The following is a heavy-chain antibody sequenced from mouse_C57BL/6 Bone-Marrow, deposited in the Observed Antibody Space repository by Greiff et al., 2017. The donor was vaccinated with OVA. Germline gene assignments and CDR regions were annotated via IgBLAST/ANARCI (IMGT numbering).Heavy chain of an antibody. J-gene: IGHJ2*01. CDR2: ISSGSSTI. Sequence: EVQVVESGGGLVKPGGSLKLSCAASGFTFSDYGMHWVRQAPEKGLEWVAYISSGSSTIYYADTVKGRFTISRDNAKNTLFLQMTSLRSEDTAMYYCARTRTSGLYFDYWGQGTTLTVSS. CDR1: GFTFSDYG. V-gene: IGHV5-17*01. CDR3: ARTRTSGLYFDY.